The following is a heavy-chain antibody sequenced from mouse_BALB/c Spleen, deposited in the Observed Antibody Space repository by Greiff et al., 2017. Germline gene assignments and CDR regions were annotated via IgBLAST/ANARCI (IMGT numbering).Heavy chain of an antibody. J-gene: IGHJ3*01. V-gene: IGHV14-3*02. CDR3: ARAYGSSLAY. CDR1: GFNIKDTY. Sequence: EVMLVESGAELVKPGASVKLSCTASGFNIKDTYMHWVKQRPEQGLEWIGRIDPANGNTKYDPKFQGKATITADTSSNTAYLQLSSLTSEDTAVYYCARAYGSSLAYWGQGTLVTVSA. D-gene: IGHD1-1*01. CDR2: IDPANGNT.